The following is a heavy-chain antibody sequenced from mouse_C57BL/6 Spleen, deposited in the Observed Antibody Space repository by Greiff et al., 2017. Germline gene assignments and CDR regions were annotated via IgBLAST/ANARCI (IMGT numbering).Heavy chain of an antibody. CDR2: ISSGGSYT. D-gene: IGHD3-2*02. J-gene: IGHJ2*01. Sequence: EVQLQESGGDLVKPGGSLKLSCAASGFTFSSYGMSWVRQTPDKRLEWVATISSGGSYTYYPDSVKGRFTISRDNAKNTLYLQMSSLKSEDTAMYYCARIDSSGPNYWGQGTTLTVSS. CDR1: GFTFSSYG. V-gene: IGHV5-6*01. CDR3: ARIDSSGPNY.